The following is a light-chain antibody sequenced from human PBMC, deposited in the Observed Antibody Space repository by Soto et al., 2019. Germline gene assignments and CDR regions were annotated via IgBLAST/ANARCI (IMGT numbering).Light chain of an antibody. CDR3: QQSYNTPT. Sequence: DIVMTQSPDSLAVSLGERAIINCKSSQSVLHTSNNRHYLAWYQQKPGQPPKLLIYWASTRESGVPDRFSGSGSGTDFTLTISSPQAEDVAVYYCQQSYNTPTFGGGTKVAI. J-gene: IGKJ4*01. V-gene: IGKV4-1*01. CDR2: WAS. CDR1: QSVLHTSNNRHY.